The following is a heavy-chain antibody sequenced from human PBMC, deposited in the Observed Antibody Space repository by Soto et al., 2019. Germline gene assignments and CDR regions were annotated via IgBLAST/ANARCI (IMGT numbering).Heavy chain of an antibody. CDR3: VGGYPWAVSAY. V-gene: IGHV4-39*01. CDR2: IYDSGST. Sequence: SETLSLTCTVSGGSIGSSDYYWGWIRQPPGKGLEWIGNIYDSGSTSYNPSLKSRVTISVDTSKNQVSLKVSSVTAADTAMYISVGGYPWAVSAYRGQGTLVTVSS. CDR1: GGSIGSSDYY. D-gene: IGHD3-22*01. J-gene: IGHJ4*02.